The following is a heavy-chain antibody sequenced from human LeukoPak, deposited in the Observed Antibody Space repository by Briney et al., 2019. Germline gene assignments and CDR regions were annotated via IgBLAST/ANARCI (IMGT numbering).Heavy chain of an antibody. CDR3: ASLPPSDAFDI. Sequence: GGSLRLSCAASGFTFSSYSMNWVRQAPGRGLEWVSYISSSSSTIYYADSVKGRFTISRDNAKNSLYLQMNSLRAEDTAVYYCASLPPSDAFDIWGQGTMVTVSS. CDR1: GFTFSSYS. V-gene: IGHV3-48*04. J-gene: IGHJ3*02. CDR2: ISSSSSTI.